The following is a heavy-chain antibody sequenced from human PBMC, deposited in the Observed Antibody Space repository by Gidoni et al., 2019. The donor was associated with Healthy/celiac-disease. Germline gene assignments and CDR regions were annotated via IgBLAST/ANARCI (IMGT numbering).Heavy chain of an antibody. CDR2: INAGNGNT. V-gene: IGHV1-3*01. D-gene: IGHD5-12*01. CDR1: GYTFTSYA. Sequence: VQLVQSGAEVKKPGASVKVSCKASGYTFTSYAMHWVRQAPGQRLEWMGWINAGNGNTKYSQKFQGRVTITRDTSASTAYMELSSLRSEDTAVYYCARDRYIVATIYYFDYWGQGTLVTVSS. J-gene: IGHJ4*02. CDR3: ARDRYIVATIYYFDY.